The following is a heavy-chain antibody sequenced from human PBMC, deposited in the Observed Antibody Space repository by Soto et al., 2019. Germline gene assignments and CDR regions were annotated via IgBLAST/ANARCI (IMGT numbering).Heavy chain of an antibody. CDR3: ATVHNTSRSFDY. CDR2: TGGTGRTT. D-gene: IGHD1-1*01. Sequence: GGSLRLSCAASGFTFSIHAMTWVRQAPGKGLEWVSTTGGTGRTTYYADSVKGRFTVSRDNSKNTLDLQMSSLRAEDTAVYYCATVHNTSRSFDYWGQGTLVTVSS. V-gene: IGHV3-23*01. CDR1: GFTFSIHA. J-gene: IGHJ4*02.